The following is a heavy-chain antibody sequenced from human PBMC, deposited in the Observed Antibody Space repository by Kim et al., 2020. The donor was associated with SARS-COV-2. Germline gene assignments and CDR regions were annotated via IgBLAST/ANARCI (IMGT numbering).Heavy chain of an antibody. CDR3: ARVDTHDYVPYYFDY. J-gene: IGHJ4*02. Sequence: GGSLRLSCAASGFTFSSYAMHWVRQAPGKGLEWVAVISYDGSNKYYADSVKGRFTISRDNSKNTLYLQMNSLRAEDTAVYYCARVDTHDYVPYYFDYWGQGTLVTVSS. V-gene: IGHV3-30-3*01. CDR2: ISYDGSNK. D-gene: IGHD4-17*01. CDR1: GFTFSSYA.